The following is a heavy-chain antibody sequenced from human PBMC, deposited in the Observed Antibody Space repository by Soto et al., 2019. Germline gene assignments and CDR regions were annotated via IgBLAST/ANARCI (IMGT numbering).Heavy chain of an antibody. Sequence: EVHLLESGGGLVQPGGSLRLSCAASGFTFISYAMNWVRQAPGKGRQWVSAISGGGDATFYADAVKGRFTISRDNSRNTVTLQMNSLGADDTAVYYCARKVPGSTTRPDYWYFDLWGRGTLVTVSS. D-gene: IGHD3-10*01. J-gene: IGHJ2*01. CDR1: GFTFISYA. CDR2: ISGGGDAT. V-gene: IGHV3-23*01. CDR3: ARKVPGSTTRPDYWYFDL.